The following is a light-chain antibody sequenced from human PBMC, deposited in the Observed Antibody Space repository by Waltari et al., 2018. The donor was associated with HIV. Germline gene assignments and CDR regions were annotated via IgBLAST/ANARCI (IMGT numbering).Light chain of an antibody. CDR2: SND. Sequence: QSVLTQPPSASGTPGQRVTIPCSGSSSNIGSTTVSWYHQVPGTAPKVLIYSNDDRPSGVPDRFSGSKSGTSASLAISGLQSEDEADYYCATWDDSLNGWVFGGGTKVTVL. CDR3: ATWDDSLNGWV. CDR1: SSNIGSTT. J-gene: IGLJ3*02. V-gene: IGLV1-44*01.